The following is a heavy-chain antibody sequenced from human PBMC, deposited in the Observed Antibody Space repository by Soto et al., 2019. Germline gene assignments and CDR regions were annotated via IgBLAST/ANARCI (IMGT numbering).Heavy chain of an antibody. V-gene: IGHV1-8*01. CDR2: MNPNSGNT. J-gene: IGHJ6*03. D-gene: IGHD3-3*01. CDR3: ARIDSLWSGHYGALDYYYYYMDV. Sequence: GASVKVSCKASGYTFTSYDINWVRQATGQGLEWMGWMNPNSGNTGYAQKFQGRVTMTRNTSISTAYMELSSLRSEDTAVYYCARIDSLWSGHYGALDYYYYYMDVWGKGTTVTVSS. CDR1: GYTFTSYD.